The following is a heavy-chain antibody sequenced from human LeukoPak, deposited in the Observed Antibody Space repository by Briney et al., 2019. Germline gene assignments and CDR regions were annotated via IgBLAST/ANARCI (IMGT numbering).Heavy chain of an antibody. CDR1: GGSITSGGSY. J-gene: IGHJ6*02. V-gene: IGHV4-31*03. CDR2: TYYSAST. CDR3: ARVSGRCVLGSTSGDINRGGNYYYGMDV. D-gene: IGHD2-2*01. Sequence: PSQTLSLTCTVSGGSITSGGSYWSWIRQHPAKGLEWLGYTYYSASTYYNQSLKTRVPISVAPSKNQFPLKLRPVTAGDTAVYYCARVSGRCVLGSTSGDINRGGNYYYGMDVWGQGTTVTVSS.